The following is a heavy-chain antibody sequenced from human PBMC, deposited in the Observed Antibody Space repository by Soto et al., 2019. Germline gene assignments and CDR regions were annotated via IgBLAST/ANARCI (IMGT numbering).Heavy chain of an antibody. CDR2: IHYSGST. D-gene: IGHD3-10*01. CDR3: ARQDYMVRGGGWFDP. CDR1: GGSISSYY. V-gene: IGHV4-59*08. Sequence: PSETLSLTCTVSGGSISSYYWSWIRQPPGKGLEWIGYIHYSGSTNYNPSLKSRVTISVDTSKNQFSLKLSSVTAADTAVYYCARQDYMVRGGGWFDPWGQGTLVTVSS. J-gene: IGHJ5*02.